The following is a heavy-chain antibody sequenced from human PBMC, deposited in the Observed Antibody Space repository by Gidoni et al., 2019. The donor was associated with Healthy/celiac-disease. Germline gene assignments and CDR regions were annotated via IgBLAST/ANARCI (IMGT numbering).Heavy chain of an antibody. CDR1: GGSISSSSYY. CDR3: ASSITMIVVAPRGY. CDR2: IYYSGST. D-gene: IGHD3-22*01. J-gene: IGHJ4*02. V-gene: IGHV4-39*01. Sequence: QLQLQESGPGLVKPSETLSLTCTVSGGSISSSSYYWGWIRQPPGKGLEWIGSIYYSGSTYYNPSLKSRVTISVDTSKNQFSLKLSSVTAADTAVYYCASSITMIVVAPRGYWGQGTLVTVSS.